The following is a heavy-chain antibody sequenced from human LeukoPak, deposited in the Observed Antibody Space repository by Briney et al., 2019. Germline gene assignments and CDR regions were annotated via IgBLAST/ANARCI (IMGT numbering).Heavy chain of an antibody. CDR1: GFTFSGFS. J-gene: IGHJ4*02. V-gene: IGHV3-48*01. CDR3: ARSAVRGVACDY. Sequence: GGSLRLSCTASGFTFSGFSMPWVRQAPGKGLEWLSYISTSSRSTYYADSVKGRFTISRDNAKNTLFLDMHSLRPGDSAVYYCARSAVRGVACDYCGQGTLLTVSS. D-gene: IGHD3-10*01. CDR2: ISTSSRST.